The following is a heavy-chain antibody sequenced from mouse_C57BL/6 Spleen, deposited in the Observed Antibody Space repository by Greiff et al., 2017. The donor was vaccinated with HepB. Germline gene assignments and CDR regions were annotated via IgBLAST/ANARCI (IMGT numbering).Heavy chain of an antibody. CDR1: GYSFTGYY. CDR3: ARRTYYYGSSYYAMDY. Sequence: VQLKASGPELVKPWATVKITCKVSGYSFTGYYMNWVHQSPEKGLEWIGEINPSSGATTYNQKFKGKATLTADKSSTTAYMELRSLTSEDSAVYFCARRTYYYGSSYYAMDYWGQGTSVTVSS. V-gene: IGHV1-42*01. CDR2: INPSSGAT. D-gene: IGHD1-1*01. J-gene: IGHJ4*01.